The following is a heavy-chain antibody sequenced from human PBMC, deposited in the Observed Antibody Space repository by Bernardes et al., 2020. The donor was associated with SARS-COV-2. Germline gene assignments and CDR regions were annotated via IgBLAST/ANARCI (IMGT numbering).Heavy chain of an antibody. D-gene: IGHD3-3*02. CDR2: INPDGSAS. Sequence: GSLRVSCAASGFTFSDYWIHWVRQAPGKGLVWVSRINPDGSASNYAAFVKGRFTISRDNAKNTLYLQMNSLRAEDTAVYFCARSAFISGQNYFFDYWDQGSLVTVSS. V-gene: IGHV3-74*01. J-gene: IGHJ4*02. CDR3: ARSAFISGQNYFFDY. CDR1: GFTFSDYW.